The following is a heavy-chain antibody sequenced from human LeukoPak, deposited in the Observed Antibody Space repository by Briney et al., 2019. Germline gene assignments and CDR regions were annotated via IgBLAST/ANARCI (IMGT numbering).Heavy chain of an antibody. CDR1: GFTFSSYG. V-gene: IGHV3-48*04. CDR2: ISSSSSTI. J-gene: IGHJ6*04. CDR3: AELGITMIGGV. Sequence: GGSLRLSCAASGFTFSSYGMTWVRQAPGKGLEWVSYISSSSSTIYYADSVRGRFTISRDNAKNSLYLQMNSLRAEDTAGYYCAELGITMIGGVWGKGTTVTISS. D-gene: IGHD3-10*02.